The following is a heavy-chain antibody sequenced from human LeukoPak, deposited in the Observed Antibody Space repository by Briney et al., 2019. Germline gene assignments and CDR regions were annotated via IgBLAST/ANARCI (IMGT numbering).Heavy chain of an antibody. CDR1: GGSMSSSSYY. J-gene: IGHJ4*02. CDR3: ASLLHCSGGSCYLYYFDY. V-gene: IGHV4-39*01. D-gene: IGHD2-15*01. CDR2: VYYSGST. Sequence: PSETLSLTCTVSGGSMSSSSYYWGWIRQPPGKGLEWIGSVYYSGSTYYNPSLKSRVTISVDTSKNQFSLKLSSVTAADTAVYYCASLLHCSGGSCYLYYFDYWGQGTLVTVSS.